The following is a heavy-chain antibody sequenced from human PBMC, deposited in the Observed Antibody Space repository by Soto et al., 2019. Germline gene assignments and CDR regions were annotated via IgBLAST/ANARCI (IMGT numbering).Heavy chain of an antibody. CDR2: VTGSGGQI. CDR1: GFTISTFA. J-gene: IGHJ4*02. Sequence: GGSLRLSCAASGFTISTFAMTWVRQAPGKGLECVSGVTGSGGQIHYADSVKGRFTISKDNSKNTLYLQMNSLGVEDTALYYCSYDTFGDKDFWGQGTPVTVSS. CDR3: SYDTFGDKDF. D-gene: IGHD3-9*01. V-gene: IGHV3-23*01.